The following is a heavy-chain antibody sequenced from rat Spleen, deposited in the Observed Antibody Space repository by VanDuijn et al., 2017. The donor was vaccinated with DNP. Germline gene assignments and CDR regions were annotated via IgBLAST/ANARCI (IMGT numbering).Heavy chain of an antibody. D-gene: IGHD1-4*01. CDR1: GFTFSSFP. V-gene: IGHV5-7*01. CDR3: AGRPPPTRGPFDY. Sequence: EVQLVESGGGLVQPGRSLKLSCAASGFTFSSFPMAWVRQAPKKGLEWIAIIYYDSGDMSYADTVKGRFTVSRDNSKNTLYLQMDSLRSEDTATYYCAGRPPPTRGPFDYWGQGVMVTVSS. J-gene: IGHJ2*01. CDR2: IYYDSGDM.